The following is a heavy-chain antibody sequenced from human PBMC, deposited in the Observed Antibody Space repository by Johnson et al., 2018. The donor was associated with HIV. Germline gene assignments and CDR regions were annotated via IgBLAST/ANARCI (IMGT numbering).Heavy chain of an antibody. J-gene: IGHJ3*01. CDR1: GFTLSNHW. CDR3: VTADRGSA. D-gene: IGHD1-26*01. Sequence: VQLVESGGGLVQPGGSLRLSCAASGFTLSNHWMSWVRQAPGNGLEYVANVNHDGSAKFYVDSVKGRFTISRDNANNSLYLQMNSLRDEDTAVYYCVTADRGSAWGQGTTVTVSS. CDR2: VNHDGSAK. V-gene: IGHV3-7*03.